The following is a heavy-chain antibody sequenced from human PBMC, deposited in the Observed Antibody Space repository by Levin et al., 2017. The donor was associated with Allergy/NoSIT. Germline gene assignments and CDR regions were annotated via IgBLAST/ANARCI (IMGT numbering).Heavy chain of an antibody. Sequence: GGSLRLSCAASGFTFSNYVMNWVRQAPGKGLEWVSAISGSGDSTYYADSVKGRFTISRDNSKNTLYLQMNSLRGEETAVYYCAKSLAGHWYFDLWGRGTLVTVSS. CDR2: ISGSGDST. V-gene: IGHV3-23*01. CDR1: GFTFSNYV. CDR3: AKSLAGHWYFDL. J-gene: IGHJ2*01.